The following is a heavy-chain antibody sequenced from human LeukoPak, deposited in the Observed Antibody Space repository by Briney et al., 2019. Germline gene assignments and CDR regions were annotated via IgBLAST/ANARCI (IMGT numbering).Heavy chain of an antibody. D-gene: IGHD1-26*01. CDR3: AISPREGYSDGVDDI. Sequence: ESLKISRQGPGYSLTNYRLGWERQMPGKGPGWVGIIYGCEYHTKYSQSFQAQATMSADKTISTAYLQWSSLKASDTAIYYCAISPREGYSDGVDDIWGQGTMVTVSS. V-gene: IGHV5-51*01. CDR1: GYSLTNYR. CDR2: IYGCEYHT. J-gene: IGHJ3*02.